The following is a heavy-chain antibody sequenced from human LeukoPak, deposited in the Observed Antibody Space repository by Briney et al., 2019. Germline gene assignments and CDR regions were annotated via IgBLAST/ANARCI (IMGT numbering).Heavy chain of an antibody. V-gene: IGHV3-23*01. J-gene: IGHJ3*01. Sequence: GGSLRLSCAASAFSFSKFALIWVRQAPGKGLEWVSAITANGGYTLYADAVKGRFTVSRDNSKNTLYLQINSLRPEDTAMYYCAKDPNGDYIGAFDFWGQGTMVTVPS. CDR2: ITANGGYT. CDR1: AFSFSKFA. CDR3: AKDPNGDYIGAFDF. D-gene: IGHD4-17*01.